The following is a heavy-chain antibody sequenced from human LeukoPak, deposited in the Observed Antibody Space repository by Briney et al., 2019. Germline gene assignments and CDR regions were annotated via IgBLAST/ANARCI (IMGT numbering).Heavy chain of an antibody. CDR2: GYPDGSS. Sequence: GGSLRLSCAVSGLTISNNYMSWVRQAPGKGLEWVSVGYPDGSSYYTDSVKGRFTISRDNSKNTVYLQMNGLRVDDTAVYFCARDRIGRSKDHWGQGSLVTVSS. V-gene: IGHV3-53*01. CDR1: GLTISNNY. J-gene: IGHJ4*02. D-gene: IGHD1-14*01. CDR3: ARDRIGRSKDH.